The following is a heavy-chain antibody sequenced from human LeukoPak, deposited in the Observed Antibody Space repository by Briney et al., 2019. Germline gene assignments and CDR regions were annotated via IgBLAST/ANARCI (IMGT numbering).Heavy chain of an antibody. CDR2: IYHSGST. Sequence: PSETLSLTCTVSGYSISSGYYWGWIRQPPGKGLEWIGSIYHSGSTYYNPSLKSRVTISVDTSKNQFSLNLTSVTAADAAVYYCGRDLGYSGFDWAPWGQGTLVTVSS. J-gene: IGHJ5*02. CDR1: GYSISSGYY. V-gene: IGHV4-38-2*02. CDR3: GRDLGYSGFDWAP. D-gene: IGHD5-12*01.